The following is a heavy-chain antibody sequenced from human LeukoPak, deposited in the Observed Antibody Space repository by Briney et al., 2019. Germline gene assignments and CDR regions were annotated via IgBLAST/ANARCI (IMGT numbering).Heavy chain of an antibody. D-gene: IGHD6-6*01. J-gene: IGHJ4*02. CDR1: GFTFSSYS. CDR3: ARDGSSSRPGYYFDY. CDR2: ISSSSSYI. Sequence: GGSLRLSCAASGFTFSSYSMNWVRQAPGKGLEWVSSISSSSSYIYYADSVKGRFTISRDNAKNSLYLQMNSLRAEDTAVYYCARDGSSSRPGYYFDYWGQGTLVTVSS. V-gene: IGHV3-21*01.